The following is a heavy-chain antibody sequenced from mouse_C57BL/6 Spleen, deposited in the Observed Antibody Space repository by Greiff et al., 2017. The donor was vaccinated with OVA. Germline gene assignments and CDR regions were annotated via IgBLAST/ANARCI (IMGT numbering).Heavy chain of an antibody. V-gene: IGHV5-9*01. CDR1: GFTFSSYT. D-gene: IGHD2-3*01. J-gene: IGHJ4*01. CDR2: ISGGGGNT. Sequence: EVMLVESGGGLVKPGGSLKLSCAASGFTFSSYTLSWVRQTPEKRLEWVATISGGGGNTYYPDSVKGRFTISRDNAKNTLYLQMSSLRSEDTALYYCARHDGYYGTYAMDYWGQGTSVTVSS. CDR3: ARHDGYYGTYAMDY.